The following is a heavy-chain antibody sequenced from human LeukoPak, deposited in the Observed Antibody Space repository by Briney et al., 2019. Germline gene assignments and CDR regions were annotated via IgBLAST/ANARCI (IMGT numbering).Heavy chain of an antibody. V-gene: IGHV1-18*01. D-gene: IGHD3-9*01. J-gene: IGHJ4*02. CDR1: GYTFTSYG. CDR2: ISAYNGNT. Sequence: ASVKVSCKASGYTFTSYGISWVRQAPGQGLEWMGWISAYNGNTNYAQKLQGRVTMTTDTSTSTAYMELRSLRSDDTAVYYCARTPYDILTGYYVPNFDYWGQGTPVTVSS. CDR3: ARTPYDILTGYYVPNFDY.